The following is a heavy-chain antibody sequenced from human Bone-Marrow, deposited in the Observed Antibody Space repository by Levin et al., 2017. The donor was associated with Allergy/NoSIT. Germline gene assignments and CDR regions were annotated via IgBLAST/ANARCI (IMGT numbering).Heavy chain of an antibody. CDR3: AGKEGIVLAAYDF. CDR1: GYTFTGQY. CDR2: INPKSGGT. V-gene: IGHV1-2*06. D-gene: IGHD6-19*01. Sequence: ASVKVSCKASGYTFTGQYMHWLRQAPGQGLEWMGRINPKSGGTDYSQKFRGRVTLTSDSSVSTAYMELSSLRSDDTAVYFCAGKEGIVLAAYDFWGQGTLVTVSS. J-gene: IGHJ4*02.